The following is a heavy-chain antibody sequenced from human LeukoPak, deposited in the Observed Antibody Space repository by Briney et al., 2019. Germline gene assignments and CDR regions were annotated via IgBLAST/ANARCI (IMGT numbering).Heavy chain of an antibody. Sequence: SETLSLTCTVPGGSISNYYWNWIRQPPGKGLEFIGYIYYSGSTTYNPSLKSRVTISVDTSKNQFSLKLISVTAADTAVYYCARRGYSSGWYYFDYWGQGTLVTVSS. D-gene: IGHD6-19*01. CDR3: ARRGYSSGWYYFDY. CDR2: IYYSGST. J-gene: IGHJ4*02. V-gene: IGHV4-59*08. CDR1: GGSISNYY.